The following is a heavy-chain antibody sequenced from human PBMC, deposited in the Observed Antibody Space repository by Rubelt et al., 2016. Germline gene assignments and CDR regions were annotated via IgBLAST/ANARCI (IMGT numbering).Heavy chain of an antibody. Sequence: GGSFSGYYGSWVRQPPGKGLEWIGEINPRGGTDYTPSLKSRVFMSVDSSKNQFFLRLSSVTAADTAVYYCARRSPVAAGRNFDSWGQGTLVTVSS. D-gene: IGHD6-19*01. V-gene: IGHV4-34*01. J-gene: IGHJ4*02. CDR1: GGSFSGYY. CDR2: INPRGGT. CDR3: ARRSPVAAGRNFDS.